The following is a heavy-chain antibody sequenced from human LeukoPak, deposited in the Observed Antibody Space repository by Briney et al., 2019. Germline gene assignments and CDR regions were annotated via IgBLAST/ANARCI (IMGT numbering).Heavy chain of an antibody. D-gene: IGHD3-3*01. J-gene: IGHJ5*02. CDR3: ARDATIDRYYDFWSGQNWFDP. CDR2: IWFDGSKI. Sequence: GGSLRLSCAASGFTFSRHGMHWVRQAPGKGLEWVTIIWFDGSKIYYADSVKGRFTISRDNAKNSLYLQMNSLRAEDTAVYYCARDATIDRYYDFWSGQNWFDPWGQGTLVTVSS. CDR1: GFTFSRHG. V-gene: IGHV3-33*01.